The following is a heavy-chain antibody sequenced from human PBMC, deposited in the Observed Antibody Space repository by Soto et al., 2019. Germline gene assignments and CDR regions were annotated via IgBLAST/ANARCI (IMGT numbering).Heavy chain of an antibody. CDR1: GGTFSSYT. D-gene: IGHD6-13*01. V-gene: IGHV1-69*02. J-gene: IGHJ5*02. CDR3: ARVPPYSSSWP. Sequence: QVQLVQSGAEVKKPGSSVKVSCKASGGTFSSYTISWVRQAPGQGLEWMGRIIPILGIANYAQKFQGRVTITADKSTSTAYMELSSLRSEDTAVYSCARVPPYSSSWPWGQGTLVTVSS. CDR2: IIPILGIA.